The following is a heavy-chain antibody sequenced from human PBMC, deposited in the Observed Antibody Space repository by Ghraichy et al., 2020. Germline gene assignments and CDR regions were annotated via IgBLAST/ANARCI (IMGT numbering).Heavy chain of an antibody. Sequence: SETLSLTCTVSGGSISSYYWSWIRQPPGKGLEWIGYIYTSGSTNYNPSLKSRVTISVDTSKNQFSLKLSSVTAADTAVYYCARSPRNYYGSGSYPNWFDPWGQGTLVTVSS. V-gene: IGHV4-4*09. CDR3: ARSPRNYYGSGSYPNWFDP. D-gene: IGHD3-10*01. CDR2: IYTSGST. J-gene: IGHJ5*02. CDR1: GGSISSYY.